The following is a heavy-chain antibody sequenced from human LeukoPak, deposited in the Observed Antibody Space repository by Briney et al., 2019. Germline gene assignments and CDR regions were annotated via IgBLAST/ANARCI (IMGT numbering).Heavy chain of an antibody. D-gene: IGHD3-3*01. J-gene: IGHJ6*02. Sequence: GGSLRLSCAASGFAFSGSAIHWVRQASGKGLEWVGRIRSKANSFVKTYAASLEGRFTISRDDSSNTAYLQMNSLRAEDTAVYYCARDTLSGVLIGPRMDVWGQGTTATVSS. CDR3: ARDTLSGVLIGPRMDV. CDR1: GFAFSGSA. CDR2: IRSKANSFVK. V-gene: IGHV3-73*01.